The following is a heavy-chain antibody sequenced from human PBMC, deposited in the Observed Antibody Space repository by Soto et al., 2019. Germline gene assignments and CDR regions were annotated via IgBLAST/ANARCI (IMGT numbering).Heavy chain of an antibody. CDR1: GGTFSSYA. CDR2: IIPIFGTA. V-gene: IGHV1-69*01. CDR3: ARRGGDSSHYPLYYFDY. D-gene: IGHD4-4*01. J-gene: IGHJ4*02. Sequence: QVQLVQSGAEVKKPGSSVKVSCKASGGTFSSYAISWVRQAPGQGLEWMGGIIPIFGTANYAQKFQGRVTITADESTSTAYMEVSSLRSEDRAVYYCARRGGDSSHYPLYYFDYWGQGTLVTVSS.